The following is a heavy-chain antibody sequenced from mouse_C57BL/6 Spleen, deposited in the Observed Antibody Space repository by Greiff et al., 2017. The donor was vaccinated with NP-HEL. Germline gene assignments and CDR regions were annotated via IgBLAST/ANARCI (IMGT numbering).Heavy chain of an antibody. V-gene: IGHV6-6*01. D-gene: IGHD1-1*01. J-gene: IGHJ3*01. Sequence: DVKLVESGGGLVQPGGSMKLSCAASGFTFSDAWMDWVRQSPEKGLEWVAEIRNKANNHATYYAESVKGRFTISRDDSKSSVYLQMNSLRAEDTGIYYCTRRGNYYGSSSSWFAYWGQGTLVTVSA. CDR1: GFTFSDAW. CDR3: TRRGNYYGSSSSWFAY. CDR2: IRNKANNHAT.